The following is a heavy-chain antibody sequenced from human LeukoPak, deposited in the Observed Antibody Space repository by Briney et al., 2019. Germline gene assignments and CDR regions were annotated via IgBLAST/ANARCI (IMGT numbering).Heavy chain of an antibody. D-gene: IGHD2-2*01. CDR1: GGSISSSNW. CDR3: ARGGYCSSTSCMGAFDI. V-gene: IGHV4-4*02. CDR2: IYHSGST. J-gene: IGHJ3*02. Sequence: PSETLSLTCAVSGGSISSSNWWSWVRQPPGKGLEWIGEIYHSGSTNHNPSLKSRVTISVDKSKNQFSLKLSSVTAADTAVYYCARGGYCSSTSCMGAFDIWGQGTMVTVSS.